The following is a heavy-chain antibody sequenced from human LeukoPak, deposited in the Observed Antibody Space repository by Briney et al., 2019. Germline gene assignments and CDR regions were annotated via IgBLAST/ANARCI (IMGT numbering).Heavy chain of an antibody. CDR3: ARGAISSWYED. J-gene: IGHJ4*02. D-gene: IGHD6-13*01. Sequence: PGGSLRLSCAGSGFTVSSSYMSWVRQAPGKGLEWVSVLYSGGSIFYADSVKGRYTISRDISKNMLYLQMNSLRADDTAAYYCARGAISSWYEDWGQGTLVTVSS. V-gene: IGHV3-66*01. CDR1: GFTVSSSY. CDR2: LYSGGSI.